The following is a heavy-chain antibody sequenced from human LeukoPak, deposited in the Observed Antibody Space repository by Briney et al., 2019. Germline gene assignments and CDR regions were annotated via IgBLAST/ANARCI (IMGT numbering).Heavy chain of an antibody. CDR3: ARGTGTTFDY. J-gene: IGHJ4*02. CDR2: TYYRSKWYN. CDR1: GDSVSSNSAA. V-gene: IGHV6-1*01. D-gene: IGHD1-1*01. Sequence: SQTLSLTCAISGDSVSSNSAAWHWTRQSPSRGLEWLGRTYYRSKWYNDCAVSVKSRIAINADTSKNQFYLQLNSVTPEDTAVYYCARGTGTTFDYWGQGALVTVSS.